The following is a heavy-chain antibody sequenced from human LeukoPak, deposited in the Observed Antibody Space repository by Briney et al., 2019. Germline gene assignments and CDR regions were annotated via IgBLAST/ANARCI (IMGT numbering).Heavy chain of an antibody. Sequence: GGSLRLSCAASGFTFSSYSMNWVRQAPGKGLEWVSSISSSSSYIYYADSVKGRFTISRDNAKNSLYLQMNSLRAEDTAVYYCARTNYYDSSGYSGDNWFDPWGRGTLVTVSS. CDR3: ARTNYYDSSGYSGDNWFDP. V-gene: IGHV3-21*01. CDR1: GFTFSSYS. D-gene: IGHD3-22*01. CDR2: ISSSSSYI. J-gene: IGHJ5*02.